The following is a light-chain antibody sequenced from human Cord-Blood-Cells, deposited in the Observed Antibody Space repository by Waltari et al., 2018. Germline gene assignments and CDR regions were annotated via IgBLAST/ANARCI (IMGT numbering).Light chain of an antibody. CDR3: KQSYRTPQT. CDR2: AAS. Sequence: DIQMTQSPSSLSASVGDRVTITCRASQSISSYLNWYQQKPGKAPKLLIYAASSLQSGVPSRVSGNGSGTEFPRTNSSLQPEDFSTYYVKQSYRTPQTFGGGTQVENK. V-gene: IGKV1-39*01. J-gene: IGKJ4*01. CDR1: QSISSY.